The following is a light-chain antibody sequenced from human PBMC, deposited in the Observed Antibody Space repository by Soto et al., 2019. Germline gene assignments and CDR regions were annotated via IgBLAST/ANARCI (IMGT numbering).Light chain of an antibody. CDR3: QQLNSYPLT. CDR1: QGIKSF. CDR2: AAS. Sequence: DIHLTQSPSLLSASVGDRVTITCRASQGIKSFLAWFQQKPGKAPNLLISAASTLQSGVPSRFSGSGSGTEFTLTISGLQPEDVATYYCQQLNSYPLTFGGGTKVEIK. J-gene: IGKJ4*01. V-gene: IGKV1-9*01.